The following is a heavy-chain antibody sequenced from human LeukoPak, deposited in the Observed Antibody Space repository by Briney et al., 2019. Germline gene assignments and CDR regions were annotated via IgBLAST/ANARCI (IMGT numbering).Heavy chain of an antibody. CDR3: AKGVYSSGWYYFDY. D-gene: IGHD6-19*01. J-gene: IGHJ4*02. CDR2: IWYVGSNK. Sequence: GGSLRLSCAASGFTLSNYGMHWVRQAPGKGLEWVAVIWYVGSNKYYADSVKGRFTISRDSSKNTLYLQMNSLRAEDTAVYYCAKGVYSSGWYYFDYWGQGTLVTVSS. CDR1: GFTLSNYG. V-gene: IGHV3-33*06.